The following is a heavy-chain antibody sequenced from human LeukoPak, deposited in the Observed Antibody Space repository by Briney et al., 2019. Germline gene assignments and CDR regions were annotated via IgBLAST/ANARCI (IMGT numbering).Heavy chain of an antibody. CDR1: GYTFTGYY. Sequence: ASVKVSCKASGYTFTGYYMHWVRQAPGQGLEWMGWINPNSGGTNYAQKFQGRVTMTRDTSISTAYMELSRLRSEDTAVYYCARGLGNDLSSSDYWGQGTLVTVSS. CDR3: ARGLGNDLSSSDY. CDR2: INPNSGGT. V-gene: IGHV1-2*02. J-gene: IGHJ4*02. D-gene: IGHD1-1*01.